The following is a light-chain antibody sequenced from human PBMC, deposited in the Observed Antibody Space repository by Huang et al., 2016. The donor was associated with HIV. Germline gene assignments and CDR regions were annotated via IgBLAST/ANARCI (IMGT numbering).Light chain of an antibody. CDR1: QGIGNS. CDR2: ATS. V-gene: IGKV1-NL1*01. J-gene: IGKJ1*01. CDR3: QQYHGIPWT. Sequence: DIPMTQSPSSLSASVGDRVPITCRASQGIGNSLAWYQQKPEKAPRLLLYATSRLERGVPSRFSGSGSGTHYTLTISTLQPEDIASYYCQQYHGIPWTFGQGTKVEIK.